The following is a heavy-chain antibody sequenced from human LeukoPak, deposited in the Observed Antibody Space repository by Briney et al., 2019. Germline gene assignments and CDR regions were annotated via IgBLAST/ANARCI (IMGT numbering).Heavy chain of an antibody. Sequence: GASVKVSCKASGYTFTGCYIHWVRQAPGQGLEWMGWINPNSGGTNYAQKFQGRVTMTRDTSLSTAYMELSGLRSDDTASYYCARVGEYGSGSYLVYWGKGMLVTVSS. CDR1: GYTFTGCY. V-gene: IGHV1-2*02. CDR3: ARVGEYGSGSYLVY. D-gene: IGHD3-10*01. CDR2: INPNSGGT. J-gene: IGHJ4*02.